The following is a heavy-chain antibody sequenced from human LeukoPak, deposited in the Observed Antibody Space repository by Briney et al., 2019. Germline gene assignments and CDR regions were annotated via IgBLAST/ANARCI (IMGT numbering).Heavy chain of an antibody. CDR1: GDTFTVYY. D-gene: IGHD2-21*01. J-gene: IGHJ3*02. CDR2: INANSGGT. Sequence: ASGKVSCKASGDTFTVYYIHWVRQAPGQGLEWMGWINANSGGTNYVPRFRGGVTMTRDTSIPTAYMKLRRLTSDDTTIYYCATTLHIVVTAWHAFDIWGQGTMVTVSS. CDR3: ATTLHIVVTAWHAFDI. V-gene: IGHV1-2*02.